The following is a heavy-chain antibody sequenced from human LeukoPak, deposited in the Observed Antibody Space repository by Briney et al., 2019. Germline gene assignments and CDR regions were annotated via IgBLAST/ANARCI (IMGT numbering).Heavy chain of an antibody. CDR1: GGSISSSSYY. V-gene: IGHV4-39*07. D-gene: IGHD3-22*01. Sequence: SETLSLTCTVSGGSISSSSYYWGWIRQPPGKGLEWIGSIYYSGSTYYNPSLKSRVTISVDTSKNQFSLKLSSVTAADTAVYYCARVSGIYYDSITGPVFDYWGQGTLVTVSS. J-gene: IGHJ4*02. CDR3: ARVSGIYYDSITGPVFDY. CDR2: IYYSGST.